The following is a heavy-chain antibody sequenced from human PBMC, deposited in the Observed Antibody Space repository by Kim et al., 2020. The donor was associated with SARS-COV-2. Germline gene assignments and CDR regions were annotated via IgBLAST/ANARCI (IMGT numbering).Heavy chain of an antibody. CDR3: AKDMALGGDY. Sequence: STYSADSVKGRFTISRDNSKTTLYLQMNSLRAEDTALYYCAKDMALGGDYWGQGTLVTVSS. J-gene: IGHJ4*02. D-gene: IGHD3-16*01. V-gene: IGHV3-23*01. CDR2: ST.